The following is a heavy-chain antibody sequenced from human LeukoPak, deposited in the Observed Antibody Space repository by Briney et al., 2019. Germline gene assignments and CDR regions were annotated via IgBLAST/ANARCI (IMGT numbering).Heavy chain of an antibody. Sequence: KSSETLSLTCNVSNGSITSYYGAWIRQSPREGLEWIGYVYYSGTTNYNPSLKSRVTISVDTSKNQFSLKLSSVTTADTAVYYCARGVGYASRNWFDPWGHGILVTVSS. CDR1: NGSITSYY. J-gene: IGHJ5*02. CDR3: ARGVGYASRNWFDP. CDR2: VYYSGTT. D-gene: IGHD3-10*01. V-gene: IGHV4-59*01.